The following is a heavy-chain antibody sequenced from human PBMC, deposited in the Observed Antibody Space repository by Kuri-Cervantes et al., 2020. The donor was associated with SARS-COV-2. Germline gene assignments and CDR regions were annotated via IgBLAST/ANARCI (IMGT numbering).Heavy chain of an antibody. Sequence: GESLKISCAASGFTFSSYAMSWVRQAPGKGLEWVSAISGSGGSTYYADSVKGRFTISRDNSKNTLYLQMNSLRAEDTAVYYCARAPISSFWSAEPQADAFDIWGQGTMVTVSS. D-gene: IGHD3-3*01. J-gene: IGHJ3*02. CDR3: ARAPISSFWSAEPQADAFDI. CDR2: ISGSGGST. V-gene: IGHV3-23*01. CDR1: GFTFSSYA.